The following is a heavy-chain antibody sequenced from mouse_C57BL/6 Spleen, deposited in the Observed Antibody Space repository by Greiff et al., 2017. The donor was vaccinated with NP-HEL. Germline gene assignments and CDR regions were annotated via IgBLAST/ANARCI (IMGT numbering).Heavy chain of an antibody. D-gene: IGHD4-1*02. CDR2: INPNNGGT. CDR1: GYTFTDYN. CDR3: ARSASQLGRGPYFDY. Sequence: EVQLQQSGPELVKPGASVKIPCKASGYTFTDYNMDWVKQSHGKSLEWIGDINPNNGGTIYNQKFKGKATLTVDKSSSTAYMELRSLTSEDTAVYYCARSASQLGRGPYFDYWGQGTTLTVSS. J-gene: IGHJ2*01. V-gene: IGHV1-18*01.